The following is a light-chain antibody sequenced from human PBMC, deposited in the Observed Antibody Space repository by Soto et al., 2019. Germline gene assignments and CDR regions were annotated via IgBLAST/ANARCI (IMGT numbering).Light chain of an antibody. J-gene: IGKJ4*01. Sequence: DIVMTQSPDSLAVSLGEGATINCKSSQSVLYSSNNKNYLAWYQQKPGQPPKLLISWASTRESGVPDRFSGSGSGTDFTLTISSLQAEDVAVYYCQQYFGTPLTFGGGTKVEVK. CDR3: QQYFGTPLT. CDR1: QSVLYSSNNKNY. CDR2: WAS. V-gene: IGKV4-1*01.